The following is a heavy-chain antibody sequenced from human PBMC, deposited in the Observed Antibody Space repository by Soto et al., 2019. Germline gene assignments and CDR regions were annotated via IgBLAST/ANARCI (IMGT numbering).Heavy chain of an antibody. V-gene: IGHV3-33*01. Sequence: SLRLSCAASGFTFSSYGMHWVRQAPGKGLEWVAVIWYDGSNKYYADSVKGRFTISRDNSKNTLYLQMNSLRAEDTAVYYCARGDSRECFDYWGQGTLVTVSS. J-gene: IGHJ4*02. CDR3: ARGDSRECFDY. CDR2: IWYDGSNK. D-gene: IGHD3-10*01. CDR1: GFTFSSYG.